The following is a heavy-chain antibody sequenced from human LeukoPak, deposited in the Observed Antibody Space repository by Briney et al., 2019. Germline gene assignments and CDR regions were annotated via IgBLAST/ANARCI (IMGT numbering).Heavy chain of an antibody. V-gene: IGHV3-53*01. CDR2: MYADGST. D-gene: IGHD1-1*01. Sequence: GGSLRLSCTPSTFTVSGHYMNWVRHPPGKGLELVATMYADGSTFYADSVKGRFTVSRDSSMNSLYLQMTSLRVEDTAVYYCAREVERALDYWGQGTLVTVSS. CDR1: TFTVSGHY. CDR3: AREVERALDY. J-gene: IGHJ4*02.